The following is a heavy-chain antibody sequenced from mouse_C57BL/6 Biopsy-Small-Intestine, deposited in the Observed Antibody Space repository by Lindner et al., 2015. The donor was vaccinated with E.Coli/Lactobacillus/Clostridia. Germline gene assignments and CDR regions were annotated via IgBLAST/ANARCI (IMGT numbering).Heavy chain of an antibody. CDR1: GYTFTGYW. D-gene: IGHD1-1*02. CDR3: ARRWGWYFDV. V-gene: IGHV1-9*01. Sequence: VQLQESGAEQMKPGASVKLSCKATGYTFTGYWIEWVKQRPGHGLEWIGEIIPGSDTSNNNEKFKGKATFTSDTSSNTAYMQLSSLTSEDSAIYYCARRWGWYFDVWGTGTTVTVSS. CDR2: IIPGSDTS. J-gene: IGHJ1*03.